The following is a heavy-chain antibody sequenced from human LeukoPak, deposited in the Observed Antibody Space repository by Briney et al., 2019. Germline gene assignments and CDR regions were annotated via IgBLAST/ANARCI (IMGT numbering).Heavy chain of an antibody. V-gene: IGHV3-23*01. CDR3: AKTIAAGNNYYYYYMDV. J-gene: IGHJ6*03. CDR2: ISGSGGST. CDR1: GFTFSSYS. D-gene: IGHD6-13*01. Sequence: GGSLRLSCAASGFTFSSYSMNWVRQAPGKGLEWVSAISGSGGSTYYADSVKGRFTISRDNSKNTLYLQMNSLRAEDTAVYYCAKTIAAGNNYYYYYMDVWGKGTTVTVSS.